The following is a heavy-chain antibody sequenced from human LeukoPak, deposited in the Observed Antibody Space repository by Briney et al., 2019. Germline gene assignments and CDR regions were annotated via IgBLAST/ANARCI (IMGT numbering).Heavy chain of an antibody. CDR2: IHYSGST. CDR3: ARERRYCSGSSCYDFDY. D-gene: IGHD2-2*01. V-gene: IGHV4-39*07. CDR1: GGSVSSSSSSYY. Sequence: SETLSLTCTVSGGSVSSSSSSYYWGWIRQPPGKGLEWIGSIHYSGSTYYNPSLQSRVTISVDTSKNQFSLKLSSVTAADTAVYYCARERRYCSGSSCYDFDYWGQGTLVTVSS. J-gene: IGHJ4*02.